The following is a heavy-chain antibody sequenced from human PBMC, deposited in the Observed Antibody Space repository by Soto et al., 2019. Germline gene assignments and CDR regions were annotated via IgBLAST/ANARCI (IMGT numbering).Heavy chain of an antibody. CDR1: SDSISSYY. V-gene: IGHV4-59*08. CDR3: ARAVGDPLYYLDS. Sequence: QVQLQESGPGLVRPSETLSLTCTVSSDSISSYYWFWIRQSPGKGLVWIGYTDYSGNTNYNPSLKRRVTISGDTSKNQFSLRLSSVTAADTAVYYCARAVGDPLYYLDSWGQGTLVTVSS. D-gene: IGHD2-21*02. CDR2: TDYSGNT. J-gene: IGHJ4*02.